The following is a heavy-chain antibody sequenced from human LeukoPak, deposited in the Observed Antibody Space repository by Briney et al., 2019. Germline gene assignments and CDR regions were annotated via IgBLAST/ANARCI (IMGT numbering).Heavy chain of an antibody. CDR1: GDSVSSGSAA. V-gene: IGHV6-1*01. J-gene: IGHJ4*02. D-gene: IGHD2-15*01. CDR3: ARTGCSGGTCSVSFDY. Sequence: SQTLSLTCAISGDSVSSGSAAWSWIRQSPSRGLEWLGRTYYRSEWYNDYAVSVKSRVTINPDTSKNEFSLQLNSVTPEDTAVYYCARTGCSGGTCSVSFDYWGRGTLVTVSS. CDR2: TYYRSEWYN.